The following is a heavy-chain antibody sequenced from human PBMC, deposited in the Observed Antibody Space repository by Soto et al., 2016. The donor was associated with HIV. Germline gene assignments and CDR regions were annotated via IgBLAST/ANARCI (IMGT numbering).Heavy chain of an antibody. CDR1: GYTFTGYY. J-gene: IGHJ4*02. CDR2: INPNSGVT. V-gene: IGHV1-2*02. D-gene: IGHD3-22*01. Sequence: QVQLVQSGAEVKKPGASVKVSCKASGYTFTGYYMHWVRQAPGQGLEWMAWINPNSGVTNYAQKFQGRVTMTRDTSISTAYMELSRLRSDDTAVFYCASPQFYYDNSGYGYWGQGTLVTVSS. CDR3: ASPQFYYDNSGYGY.